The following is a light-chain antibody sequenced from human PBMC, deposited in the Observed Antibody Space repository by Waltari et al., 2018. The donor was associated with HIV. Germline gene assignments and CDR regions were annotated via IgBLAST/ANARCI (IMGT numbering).Light chain of an antibody. CDR3: LQDDSYPLT. CDR2: AAS. J-gene: IGKJ3*01. CDR1: QRIGND. Sequence: AIQMTQSPSSLSASVGDRVIIHCRARQRIGNDLGWYQQKAGKAPKALIYAASRLQSGVPSRFSGSGSGTYFTLTISNLQPEDSATYYCLQDDSYPLTFGPGTKVDV. V-gene: IGKV1-6*01.